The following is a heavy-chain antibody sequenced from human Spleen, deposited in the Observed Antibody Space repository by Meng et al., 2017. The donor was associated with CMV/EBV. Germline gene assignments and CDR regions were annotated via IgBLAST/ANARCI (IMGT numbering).Heavy chain of an antibody. D-gene: IGHD3-10*01. Sequence: SGGSVTNDNYYWSWIRQPPGMGLEWIAYIHYSGSANYNPSLKSRVTISVDASKSQFSLKLNSVTAADTAVYYCARHAGLLWFGFDPWGQGILVTVSS. CDR2: IHYSGSA. CDR3: ARHAGLLWFGFDP. CDR1: GGSVTNDNYY. V-gene: IGHV4-61*01. J-gene: IGHJ5*02.